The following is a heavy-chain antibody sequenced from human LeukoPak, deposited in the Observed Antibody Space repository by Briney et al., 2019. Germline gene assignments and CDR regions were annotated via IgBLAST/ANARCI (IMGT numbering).Heavy chain of an antibody. J-gene: IGHJ4*02. D-gene: IGHD2-15*01. V-gene: IGHV3-7*01. CDR3: AKDWSDVVVVVAATPDY. CDR1: GFTFSSYW. Sequence: GGSLRLSCAASGFTFSSYWMSWVRQAPGKGLEWVANIKQDGSEKYYVDSVKGRFTISRDNAKNSLYLQMNSLRAEDTAVYYCAKDWSDVVVVVAATPDYWGQGTLVTVSS. CDR2: IKQDGSEK.